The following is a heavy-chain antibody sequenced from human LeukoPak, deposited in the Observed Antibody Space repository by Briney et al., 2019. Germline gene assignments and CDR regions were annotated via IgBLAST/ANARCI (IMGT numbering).Heavy chain of an antibody. CDR2: IYYSGST. CDR3: ARVRITMIVVAPLAFDI. CDR1: GGSISSGGYY. V-gene: IGHV4-31*03. Sequence: SQILSLTCTVSGGSISSGGYYWSWIRQHPGKGLEWIGYIYYSGSTYYNPSLKSRVTISVDTSKNQFSLKLSSVTAADTAVYYCARVRITMIVVAPLAFDIWGQGTMVTVSS. D-gene: IGHD3-22*01. J-gene: IGHJ3*02.